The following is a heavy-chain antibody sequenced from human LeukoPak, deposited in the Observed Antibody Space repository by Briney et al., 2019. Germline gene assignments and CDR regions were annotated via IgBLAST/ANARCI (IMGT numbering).Heavy chain of an antibody. Sequence: SETLSLTCAVSGYSISSSNYWAWIRQPPGKGLEWIGHIYYSGGIYYNPSLKSRVTMSVDTSKNQFSLKLSSVTAADTAVYYCARGYYLDAFDIWGQGAMVTVSS. CDR1: GYSISSSNY. V-gene: IGHV4-28*05. D-gene: IGHD3-22*01. CDR2: IYYSGGI. J-gene: IGHJ3*02. CDR3: ARGYYLDAFDI.